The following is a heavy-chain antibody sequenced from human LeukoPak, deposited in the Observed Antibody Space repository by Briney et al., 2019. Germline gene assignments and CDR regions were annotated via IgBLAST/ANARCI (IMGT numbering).Heavy chain of an antibody. D-gene: IGHD3-10*01. Sequence: PGGSLRLSCAASGFTFSSYWMHWMHWVRQAPGKGLLWVSRISSDGSSTSYADSVKGRFTISRDSAKNTLYLQMNSLRADDTAVYYCAREDGSGAFDPWGQGTLVTLSP. CDR1: GFTFSSYWMHW. V-gene: IGHV3-74*01. CDR3: AREDGSGAFDP. J-gene: IGHJ5*02. CDR2: ISSDGSST.